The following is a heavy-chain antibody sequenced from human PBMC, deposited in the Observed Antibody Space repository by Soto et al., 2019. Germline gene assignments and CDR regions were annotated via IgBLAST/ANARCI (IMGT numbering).Heavy chain of an antibody. Sequence: EVQLLESGGGLVQPGESLRLSCAASGFTFSSYAMSWVRQAPGKGLEWVSVISGSDDSTYYADSVKGRFTISRDNSKNTLSLQMNSLRGEATAVYYCAKRSSSSTFDYWGQGTLVTVSS. CDR2: ISGSDDST. CDR3: AKRSSSSTFDY. D-gene: IGHD6-6*01. V-gene: IGHV3-23*01. CDR1: GFTFSSYA. J-gene: IGHJ4*02.